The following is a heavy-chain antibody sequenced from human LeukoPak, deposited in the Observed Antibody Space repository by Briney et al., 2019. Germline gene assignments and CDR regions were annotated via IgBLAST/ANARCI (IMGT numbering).Heavy chain of an antibody. V-gene: IGHV4-39*01. CDR1: GGSISSSSYY. CDR3: ARQEDYGGILDY. D-gene: IGHD4-23*01. Sequence: SDTLSLTCTVSGGSISSSSYYWGWIRQPPGKGLEWIGSIYYSGSTYYNPSLKSRVTISVDTSKNQFSLKLSSVTAADTAVYYCARQEDYGGILDYWGQGTLVTVSS. J-gene: IGHJ4*02. CDR2: IYYSGST.